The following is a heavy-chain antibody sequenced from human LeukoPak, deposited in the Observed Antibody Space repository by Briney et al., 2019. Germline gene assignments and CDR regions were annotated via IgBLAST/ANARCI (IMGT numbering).Heavy chain of an antibody. J-gene: IGHJ5*02. CDR3: ARENDYGDYGWFDP. V-gene: IGHV4-31*03. CDR1: GGSISSGGYY. D-gene: IGHD4-17*01. CDR2: IYYSGST. Sequence: SETLSLTCTVSGGSISSGGYYWSWIRQHPGKGLEWIGYIYYSGSTYYNPSLKSRVTISIDTSKNQFFLKLSSVIAADTAVYYCARENDYGDYGWFDPWGQGTLVTVSS.